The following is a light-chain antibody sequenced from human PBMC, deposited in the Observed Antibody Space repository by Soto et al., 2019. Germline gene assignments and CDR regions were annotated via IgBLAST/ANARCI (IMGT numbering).Light chain of an antibody. CDR1: SSDVGGYNY. CDR2: EVT. CDR3: SSYTSSSTL. Sequence: QSALTQPASLSGSPGQSITVSCTGTSSDVGGYNYVSWYRQHPGTAPNLLISEVTNRPSGVSNRFSGSKSGNTASLTISGLQAEDEADYYCSSYTSSSTLFGTGTKLTVL. J-gene: IGLJ1*01. V-gene: IGLV2-14*01.